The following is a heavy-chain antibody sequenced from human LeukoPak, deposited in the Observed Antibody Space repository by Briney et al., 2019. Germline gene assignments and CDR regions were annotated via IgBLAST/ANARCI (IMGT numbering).Heavy chain of an antibody. V-gene: IGHV1-2*02. J-gene: IGHJ5*02. Sequence: GASVQVSCKASGYTFTGYYMHWVRQAPGQGLEWMGWINPNSGDSHYSQEFQGRVTMTRDTSISTVFMELSSLRSDDTAMYYCASLGSSSGYYTWLDPWGQGTLVTVPS. CDR1: GYTFTGYY. CDR3: ASLGSSSGYYTWLDP. CDR2: INPNSGDS. D-gene: IGHD3-22*01.